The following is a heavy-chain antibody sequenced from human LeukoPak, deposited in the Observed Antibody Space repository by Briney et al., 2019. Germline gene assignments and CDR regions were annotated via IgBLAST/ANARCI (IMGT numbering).Heavy chain of an antibody. CDR2: IKSKTDGGTT. CDR1: GFTFSNAW. CDR3: TTDLGLNYYFDY. V-gene: IGHV3-15*01. J-gene: IGHJ4*02. Sequence: GGSPRLSCAASGFTFSNAWMSRVRQAPGKGLEWVGRIKSKTDGGTTDYAAPVKGRFTISRDDSKNTLYLQMNSLKTEDTAVYYCTTDLGLNYYFDYWGQGTLVTVSS. D-gene: IGHD7-27*01.